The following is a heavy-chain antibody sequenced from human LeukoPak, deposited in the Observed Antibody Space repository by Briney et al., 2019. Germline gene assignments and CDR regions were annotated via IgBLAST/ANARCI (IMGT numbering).Heavy chain of an antibody. CDR1: GFTFSSYA. Sequence: PGGSLRLSCAASGFTFSSYAMSWVRQAPGKGLEWVSAISGSGGSTYYADSVKGRFTISRDNSKNTLYLQMNSLRAEDTAVYYCAKDRGYYGSGSYSYYFDYWGQGTLVTVSS. J-gene: IGHJ4*02. CDR3: AKDRGYYGSGSYSYYFDY. CDR2: ISGSGGST. V-gene: IGHV3-23*01. D-gene: IGHD3-10*01.